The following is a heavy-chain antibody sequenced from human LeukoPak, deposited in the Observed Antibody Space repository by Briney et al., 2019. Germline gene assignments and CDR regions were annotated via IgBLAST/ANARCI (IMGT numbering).Heavy chain of an antibody. CDR1: GGSISSSSYY. V-gene: IGHV4-39*01. D-gene: IGHD5-18*01. CDR3: ARTVQLWSNAFDI. J-gene: IGHJ3*02. Sequence: ETLSLTCTVSGGSISSSSYYWGWIRQPPGKGLEWIGSIYYSGSTYYNPSLKSRVTISVDTSKNQFSLKLSSVTAADTAVYYCARTVQLWSNAFDIWGQGTMVTVAS. CDR2: IYYSGST.